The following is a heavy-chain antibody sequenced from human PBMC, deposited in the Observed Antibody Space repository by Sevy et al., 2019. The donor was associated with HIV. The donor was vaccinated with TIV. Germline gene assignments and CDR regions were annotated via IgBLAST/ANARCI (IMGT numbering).Heavy chain of an antibody. D-gene: IGHD4-17*01. Sequence: GGSLRLSCAASGFRFSSYEMNWVRQAPGRGLEWVASISNSGTNIYYSDSVRGRFTISRDTAKNSLYLQMNSLRAEDTAVYYCARELPPSATTVAHFDYWGQGTLVTVSS. V-gene: IGHV3-48*03. CDR2: ISNSGTNI. CDR1: GFRFSSYE. CDR3: ARELPPSATTVAHFDY. J-gene: IGHJ4*02.